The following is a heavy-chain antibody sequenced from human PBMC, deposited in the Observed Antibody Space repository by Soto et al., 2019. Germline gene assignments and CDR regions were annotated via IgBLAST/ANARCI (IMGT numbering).Heavy chain of an antibody. Sequence: QVQLVQSGAEVKKPGSSVKVSCKASGGTFSSYAISWVRQAPGQGLEWMGGIIPIFGTANYAQKFQGRVTXPPXXSXSTAYMELSSLRSQDTAVYYCARHVPAAGYYYGMDVWGQGTTVTVSS. CDR1: GGTFSSYA. V-gene: IGHV1-69*05. D-gene: IGHD2-2*01. CDR3: ARHVPAAGYYYGMDV. CDR2: IIPIFGTA. J-gene: IGHJ6*02.